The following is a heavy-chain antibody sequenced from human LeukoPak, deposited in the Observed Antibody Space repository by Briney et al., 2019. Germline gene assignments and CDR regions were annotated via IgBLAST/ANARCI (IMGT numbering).Heavy chain of an antibody. D-gene: IGHD6-13*01. J-gene: IGHJ5*02. CDR1: GFTFSSYS. CDR3: ARGGGSSWFLLDP. CDR2: ISSSSSYI. V-gene: IGHV3-21*01. Sequence: GGSLRLSCAASGFTFSSYSMNWVRQAPGKGLGWVSSISSSSSYIYYADSVKGRFTISRDNAKNSLYLQMNSLRAEDTAVYYCARGGGSSWFLLDPWGQGTLVTVSS.